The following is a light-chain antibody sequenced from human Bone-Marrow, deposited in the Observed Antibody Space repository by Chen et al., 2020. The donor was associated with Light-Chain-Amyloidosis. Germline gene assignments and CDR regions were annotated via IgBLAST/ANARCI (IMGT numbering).Light chain of an antibody. CDR2: GNT. J-gene: IGLJ2*01. CDR1: SSNIGAGYD. Sequence: QSVLTQPPSVSGAPGQRVTISCTGSSSNIGAGYDVHWYQQLPGTAPKLLIFGNTNRPSGVPDRVSASKSGTSASLAITGLQAEDEADYYCQSYDSSLSGSVVFGGGTKLTVL. CDR3: QSYDSSLSGSVV. V-gene: IGLV1-40*01.